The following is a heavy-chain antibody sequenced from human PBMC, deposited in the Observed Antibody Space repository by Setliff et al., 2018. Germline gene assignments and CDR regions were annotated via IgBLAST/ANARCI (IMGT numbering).Heavy chain of an antibody. CDR1: GLSYTNDW. D-gene: IGHD5-12*01. CDR2: IKPHGSEK. V-gene: IGHV3-7*01. CDR3: ARRPVAMDC. Sequence: GGSLRLSCTASGLSYTNDWVSWVRQAPGKGLEWLASIKPHGSEKYYADSVKGRFTIARDNAKNSLSLKMNTLRSEDTAVYYCARRPVAMDCWGQGTLVTVSS. J-gene: IGHJ4*02.